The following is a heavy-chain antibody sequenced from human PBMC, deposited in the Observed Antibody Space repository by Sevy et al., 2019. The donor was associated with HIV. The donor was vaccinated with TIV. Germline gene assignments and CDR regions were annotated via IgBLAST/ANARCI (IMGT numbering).Heavy chain of an antibody. CDR1: GFPFGSYE. D-gene: IGHD4-17*01. CDR2: ISNSGSAK. V-gene: IGHV3-48*03. CDR3: ARDLPPSATTVAHFDY. Sequence: GGSLRLSCTASGFPFGSYEMNWVRQAPGKGLEWVSYISNSGSAKYYSDSVRGRFTISRDSAKNSLYLQMNSLRAEDTAVYYCARDLPPSATTVAHFDYWGRGTLVTVSS. J-gene: IGHJ4*02.